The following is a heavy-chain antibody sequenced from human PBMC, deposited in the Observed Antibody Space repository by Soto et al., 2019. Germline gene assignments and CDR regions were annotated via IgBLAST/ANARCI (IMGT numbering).Heavy chain of an antibody. CDR1: GGTFSSYA. CDR3: ARDPGDYDYVWGSYRHPTPYGMDV. D-gene: IGHD3-16*02. V-gene: IGHV1-69*01. CDR2: IIPICGTA. J-gene: IGHJ6*02. Sequence: QVQLVQSGAEVKKPGSSVKVSCKASGGTFSSYAISWVRQAPGQGLEWMGGIIPICGTANYAQKFQGRVTITADESTSTAYMELSSLRSEDTAVYYCARDPGDYDYVWGSYRHPTPYGMDVWGQGTTVTVSS.